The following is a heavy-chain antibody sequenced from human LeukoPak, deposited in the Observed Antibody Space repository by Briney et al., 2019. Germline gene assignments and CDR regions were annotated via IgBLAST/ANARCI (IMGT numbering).Heavy chain of an antibody. V-gene: IGHV4-34*01. D-gene: IGHD6-6*01. J-gene: IGHJ6*03. CDR2: INHSGST. Sequence: PSETLSLTCAVYGGSFSGYYWSWIRQPPGKGLEWIGEINHSGSTNYNPSLKSRVTISVDTSNNQSSLKLSSVPAADTAVYYCARGRGAARPRGLIYYYYYYMDVWGKGTTVTVSS. CDR1: GGSFSGYY. CDR3: ARGRGAARPRGLIYYYYYYMDV.